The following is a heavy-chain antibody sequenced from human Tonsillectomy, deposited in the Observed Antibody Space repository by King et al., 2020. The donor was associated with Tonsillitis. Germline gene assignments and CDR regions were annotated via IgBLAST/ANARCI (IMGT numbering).Heavy chain of an antibody. J-gene: IGHJ6*02. Sequence: VQLQESGPGLVKPSETLSLTCTVSGGSISSYYWSWIRQPAGKGLEWIGRIYTSGSTNYNPSLKSRVTMSVDTSKNQFSLKLSSVTAADTAVYYCASTTSHELRYFDRTKYCEYYGMDGWRQGTTVTVSS. CDR3: ASTTSHELRYFDRTKYCEYYGMDG. V-gene: IGHV4-4*07. CDR2: IYTSGST. D-gene: IGHD3-9*01. CDR1: GGSISSYY.